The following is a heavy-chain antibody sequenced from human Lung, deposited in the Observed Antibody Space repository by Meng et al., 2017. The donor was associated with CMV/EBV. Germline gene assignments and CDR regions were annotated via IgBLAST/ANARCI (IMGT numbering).Heavy chain of an antibody. V-gene: IGHV3-21*01. CDR2: ISTSGSYT. Sequence: SCAVSRFTFSGYNMNWVRQAPGKGLEWVSSISTSGSYTYYADSVKGRFTIARDNAKNSPHLQMDSLRAEDTAVYYCAREGYYYDSGTYYYYFDNXGQGXLVTVSS. CDR1: RFTFSGYN. CDR3: AREGYYYDSGTYYYYFDN. D-gene: IGHD3-10*01. J-gene: IGHJ4*02.